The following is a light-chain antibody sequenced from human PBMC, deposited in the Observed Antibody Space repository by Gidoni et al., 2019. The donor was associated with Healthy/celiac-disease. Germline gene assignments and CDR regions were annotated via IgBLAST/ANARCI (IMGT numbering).Light chain of an antibody. V-gene: IGKV4-1*01. CDR3: QQYYSTPLT. J-gene: IGKJ4*01. CDR1: QSVLYSSDNQNY. Sequence: DIVMTQSPDSLAVALGERATINCKSSQSVLYSSDNQNYLAWYQQKPRQPPKLLIYWASTRESGVPDRFSGSGSGTDFTLTISSLQAEDVAVYYCQQYYSTPLTFXGXTKVEIK. CDR2: WAS.